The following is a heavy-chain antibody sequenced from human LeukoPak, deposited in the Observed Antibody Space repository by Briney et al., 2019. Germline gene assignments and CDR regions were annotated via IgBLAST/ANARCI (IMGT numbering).Heavy chain of an antibody. D-gene: IGHD3-9*01. CDR2: ISAYNGNT. V-gene: IGHV1-18*01. Sequence: ASVKVSCKASGYTFTSYGISWVRQAPGQGLEWMGWISAYNGNTIYAQKLQGSVTMTTDTSTSTAYMELRSLRSDDTAVYYCARDTWGGYDILTGYSGGYAFDIWGQGTMVTVSS. CDR1: GYTFTSYG. J-gene: IGHJ3*02. CDR3: ARDTWGGYDILTGYSGGYAFDI.